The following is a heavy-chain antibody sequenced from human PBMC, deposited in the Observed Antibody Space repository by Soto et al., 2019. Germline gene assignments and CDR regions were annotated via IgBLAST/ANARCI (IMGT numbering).Heavy chain of an antibody. CDR3: ARAPLPYNILTGYFAL. CDR1: GFTFRNYA. J-gene: IGHJ4*02. Sequence: PGGSLRLSCAASGFTFRNYAMHWVRQAPGKGLEWVAVISYDGSNQYYADSVKGRFTISRDNSKNTLYMQMNSLRAEDTAVYYCARAPLPYNILTGYFALWGQGTLVTVSS. CDR2: ISYDGSNQ. V-gene: IGHV3-30-3*01. D-gene: IGHD3-9*01.